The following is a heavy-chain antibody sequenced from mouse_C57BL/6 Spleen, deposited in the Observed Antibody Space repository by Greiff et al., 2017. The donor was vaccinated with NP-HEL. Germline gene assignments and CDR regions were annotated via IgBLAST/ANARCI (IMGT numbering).Heavy chain of an antibody. J-gene: IGHJ3*01. D-gene: IGHD2-3*01. V-gene: IGHV1-15*01. CDR2: IDPETGGT. CDR1: GYTFTDYE. Sequence: VQLQQSGAELVRPGASVTLSCKASGYTFTDYEMHWVKQTPVHGLEWIGAIDPETGGTAYNQKFKGKAILTADKSSSTAYMALRSLTSEDSAVYYCTRSIYDGYWFAYWGQGTLVTVSA. CDR3: TRSIYDGYWFAY.